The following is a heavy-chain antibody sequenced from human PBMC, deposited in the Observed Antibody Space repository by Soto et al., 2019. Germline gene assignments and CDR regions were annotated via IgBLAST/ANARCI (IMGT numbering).Heavy chain of an antibody. V-gene: IGHV3-23*01. CDR3: AKDYGDYDWFDP. CDR1: GITFSNYA. J-gene: IGHJ5*02. CDR2: ISDTGGST. D-gene: IGHD4-17*01. Sequence: ESVGGLVQPGGSLRLSCAASGITFSNYAMSWVRQAPGKGLEWVSAISDTGGSTYYADSVKGRFTISRDNSKNTLYLQMNSLRAEDTAVYYCAKDYGDYDWFDPWGQGTLVTVSS.